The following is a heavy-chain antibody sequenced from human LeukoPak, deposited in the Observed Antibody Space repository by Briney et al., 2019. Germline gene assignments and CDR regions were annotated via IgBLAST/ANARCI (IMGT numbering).Heavy chain of an antibody. J-gene: IGHJ4*02. CDR1: GFTFSSYG. CDR3: AKEEDWGGNY. V-gene: IGHV3-30*02. D-gene: IGHD3/OR15-3a*01. Sequence: GGSLRLSCAASGFTFSSYGMHWVRQAPGKGLEWVAFIRYDESNKYYADSVKGRFTISRDNSENTLYLQMNGLRADDTAIYYCAKEEDWGGNYWGQGTLVTVSS. CDR2: IRYDESNK.